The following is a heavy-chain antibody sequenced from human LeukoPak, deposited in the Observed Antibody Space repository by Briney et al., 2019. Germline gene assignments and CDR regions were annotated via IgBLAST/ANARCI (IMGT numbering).Heavy chain of an antibody. Sequence: GGTLRLSCAASGFTFSSYGMSWVRQAPGKGREGVSYISSSGSTIYYADSVKGRFTISRDNAKNSLYLQMNSLRAEDTAVYYCAELGITMIGGVWGKGTTVTISS. CDR2: ISSSGSTI. V-gene: IGHV3-48*04. D-gene: IGHD3-10*02. J-gene: IGHJ6*04. CDR1: GFTFSSYG. CDR3: AELGITMIGGV.